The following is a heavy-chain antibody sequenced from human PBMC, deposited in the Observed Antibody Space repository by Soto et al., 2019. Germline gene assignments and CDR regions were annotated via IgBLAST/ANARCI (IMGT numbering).Heavy chain of an antibody. J-gene: IGHJ4*02. CDR1: GFTFSSYW. V-gene: IGHV3-74*01. Sequence: GGSLRLSCAASGFTFSSYWMHWVRQAPGKGLVWVSRINSDGSSTSYADSVKGRFTISRDNAKNTLYLQMNSLRAEDTAVYYCASIGAGRKNDFDYWGQGTLVTVSS. D-gene: IGHD1-26*01. CDR3: ASIGAGRKNDFDY. CDR2: INSDGSST.